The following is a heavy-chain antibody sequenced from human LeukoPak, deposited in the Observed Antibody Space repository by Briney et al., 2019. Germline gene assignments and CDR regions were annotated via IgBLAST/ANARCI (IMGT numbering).Heavy chain of an antibody. CDR3: ARDNVDALDY. Sequence: PSETLSLTCTVSAGSISSYYWSWIRQPAGKGLEWIGRIYASGSTNYNPSLKSRATVSVDTSKNQFSLKLSSVTAADTAVYYCARDNVDALDYWGQGTLVSVSS. V-gene: IGHV4-4*07. CDR2: IYASGST. J-gene: IGHJ4*02. CDR1: AGSISSYY. D-gene: IGHD5-12*01.